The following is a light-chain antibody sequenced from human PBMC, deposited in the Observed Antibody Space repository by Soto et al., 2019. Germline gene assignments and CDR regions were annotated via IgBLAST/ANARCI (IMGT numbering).Light chain of an antibody. CDR3: KQYNTYFRT. CDR2: KAS. CDR1: QSISCW. Sequence: LQITQGASALSAAVAYPATITCRSSQSISCWLAWYQQKLGKAPKLLIYKASSLESGVPSRFSGSGSGTEFTLTISSLQTDDFATYYCKQYNTYFRTFGKGTNVDLK. J-gene: IGKJ2*02. V-gene: IGKV1-5*03.